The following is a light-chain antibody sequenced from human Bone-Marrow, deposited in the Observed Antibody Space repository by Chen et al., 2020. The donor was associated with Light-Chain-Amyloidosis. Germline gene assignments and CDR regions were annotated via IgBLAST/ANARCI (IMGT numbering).Light chain of an antibody. V-gene: IGLV2-23*01. CDR2: EDS. J-gene: IGLJ2*01. CDR3: CSSSDTDTLI. CDR1: STDVGHYNL. Sequence: QSALTQPASVAGSVGQSITISCTGTSTDVGHYNLVSWYQQHPGEAPKLMIYEDSERHSGVSNRFSGSKSGNTASLTISGLQTEDQADYYCCSSSDTDTLIFGTGTRLTVL.